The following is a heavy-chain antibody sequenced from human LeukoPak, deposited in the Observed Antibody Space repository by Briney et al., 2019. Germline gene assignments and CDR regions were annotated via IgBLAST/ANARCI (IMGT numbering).Heavy chain of an antibody. D-gene: IGHD6-13*01. V-gene: IGHV4-61*02. Sequence: SQTLSLTCTVSGGSISSGSYYWSWIRQPAGKGLEWIGRIYTSGSTNYNPSLKSRVTISVDTSKNQFSLKLSSVTATDTAVCYCATSSSWYYYYGMDVWGQGTTVTVSS. CDR3: ATSSSWYYYYGMDV. CDR1: GGSISSGSYY. J-gene: IGHJ6*02. CDR2: IYTSGST.